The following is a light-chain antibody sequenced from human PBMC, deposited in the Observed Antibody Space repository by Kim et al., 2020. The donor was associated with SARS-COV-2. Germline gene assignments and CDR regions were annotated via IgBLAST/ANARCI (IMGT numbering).Light chain of an antibody. CDR2: RAS. CDR1: QTISSW. V-gene: IGKV1-5*03. CDR3: QQYSNYPYT. J-gene: IGKJ2*01. Sequence: SASVGDRFTITCRASQTISSWLAWYQQKPGKAPKLLIYRASGLEGGVPSRFSGSGSGTEFTLTISSLQPDDFAIYYCQQYSNYPYTFGQGTKLEI.